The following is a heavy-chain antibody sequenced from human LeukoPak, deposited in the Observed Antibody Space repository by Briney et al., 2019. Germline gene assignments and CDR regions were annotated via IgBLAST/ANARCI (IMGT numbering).Heavy chain of an antibody. CDR2: INRSGNT. V-gene: IGHV4-34*01. Sequence: SETLSLTCAVHGGSFSGYYWSWIRQPPGRGLEWIGEINRSGNTNYNPSLKSRVTISGDTSKNQFSLKLSSVTAADTAVYYCARHGYYYYGMDVWGKGTTVTVSS. J-gene: IGHJ6*04. CDR1: GGSFSGYY. CDR3: ARHGYYYYGMDV.